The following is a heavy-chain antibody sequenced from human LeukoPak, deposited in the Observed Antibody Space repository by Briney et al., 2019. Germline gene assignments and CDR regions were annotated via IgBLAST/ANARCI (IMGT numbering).Heavy chain of an antibody. V-gene: IGHV4-59*08. CDR1: GVSISSFY. D-gene: IGHD2-21*01. CDR3: ARLHSLAGILSFKPVEVTNAFDI. Sequence: SETLSLTCSVSGVSISSFYWSWIRQSPGRGLECIGFLSYRGSTNYNPSLRSRVTMPVDTSKSQFSLRLSSVTAADTAVYYCARLHSLAGILSFKPVEVTNAFDIWGQGTMVTVSS. CDR2: LSYRGST. J-gene: IGHJ3*02.